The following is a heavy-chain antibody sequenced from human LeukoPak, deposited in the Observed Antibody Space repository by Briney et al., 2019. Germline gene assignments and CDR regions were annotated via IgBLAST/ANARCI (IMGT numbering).Heavy chain of an antibody. CDR2: IEQDGSEK. J-gene: IGHJ6*03. CDR1: GFTFSNYW. Sequence: GGSLRLSCAASGFTFSNYWMTWVRQAPGKGLEWVANIEQDGSEKYYVDSVKGRFTISRDNAKNSLNLQMSSLRAEDTAVYYCARVASVHYYDSSGFGYYYYYMDVWGKGTTVTVSS. CDR3: ARVASVHYYDSSGFGYYYYYMDV. V-gene: IGHV3-7*01. D-gene: IGHD3-22*01.